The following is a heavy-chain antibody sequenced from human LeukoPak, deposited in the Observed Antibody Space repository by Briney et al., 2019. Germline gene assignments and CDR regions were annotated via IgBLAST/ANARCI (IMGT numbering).Heavy chain of an antibody. CDR2: ITGSGGGT. V-gene: IGHV3-23*01. D-gene: IGHD3-22*01. CDR3: ARSMYYYDSSGYYYFDY. CDR1: GFTFNNYG. J-gene: IGHJ4*02. Sequence: GGSLRLSCAASGFTFNNYGMIWVRQAPGKGLEWVSGITGSGGGTYYADSVRGRFTISRDNSKNTLYLQMNSLRAEDTAVYYCARSMYYYDSSGYYYFDYWGQGTLVTVSS.